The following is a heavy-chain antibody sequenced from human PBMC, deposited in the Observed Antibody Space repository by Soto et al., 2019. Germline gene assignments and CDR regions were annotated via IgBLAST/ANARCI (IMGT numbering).Heavy chain of an antibody. D-gene: IGHD2-21*01. CDR2: ISAYNGNT. V-gene: IGHV1-18*01. J-gene: IGHJ5*02. Sequence: QVQLVQSGAEVKKPGASVKVSCKASGYTFTSYGISWVRQAPGQGLEWMGWISAYNGNTNYAQKPQGRLTMTTNTSTITPYMELRRLRSADPPVYYCARSSGSAYRFDPWGQGTLVTVSS. CDR3: ARSSGSAYRFDP. CDR1: GYTFTSYG.